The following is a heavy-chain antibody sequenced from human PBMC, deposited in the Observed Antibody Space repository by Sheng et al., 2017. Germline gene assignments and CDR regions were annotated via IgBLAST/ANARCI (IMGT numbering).Heavy chain of an antibody. CDR3: ARNGDYVFYNYYYGMDV. V-gene: IGHV1-69*01. CDR1: GGTFSSYA. CDR2: IIPIFGTA. D-gene: IGHD4-17*01. J-gene: IGHJ6*02. Sequence: QVQLVQSGAEVKKPGSSVKVSCKASGGTFSSYAISWVRQAPGQGLEWMGGIIPIFGTANYAQKFQGRVTITADESTSTAYMELSSLRSEDTAVYYCARNGDYVFYNYYYGMDVWGQGTTVTVSS.